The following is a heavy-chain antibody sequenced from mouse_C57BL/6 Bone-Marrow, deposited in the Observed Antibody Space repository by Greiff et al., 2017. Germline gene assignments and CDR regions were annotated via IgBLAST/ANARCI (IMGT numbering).Heavy chain of an antibody. CDR1: GFTFSSYA. CDR2: ISDGGSYT. Sequence: EVQLVESGGGLVKPGGSLKLSCAASGFTFSSYAMSLVRQTPEKRLEWVATISDGGSYTYYPDHVKGRFTISRDNAKNNQYLEMGNLKSEDTAMYYCAMIHLDYWGQGTTLTVSS. CDR3: AMIHLDY. V-gene: IGHV5-4*01. J-gene: IGHJ2*01.